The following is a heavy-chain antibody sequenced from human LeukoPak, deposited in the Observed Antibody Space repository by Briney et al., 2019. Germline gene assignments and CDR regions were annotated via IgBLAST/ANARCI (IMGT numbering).Heavy chain of an antibody. CDR3: AREFRVAVDGTRAFDY. Sequence: SETLSLTCDVSGGSITQTNYWTWLRQPPEKGLWWMGEVNLQGSTNYNPSLIRRVATSVAPPTNYCPMLCASVTAAAPAVYYCAREFRVAVDGTRAFDYWGQGTLVTVSS. J-gene: IGHJ4*02. V-gene: IGHV4-4*02. CDR1: GGSITQTNY. CDR2: VNLQGST. D-gene: IGHD6-19*01.